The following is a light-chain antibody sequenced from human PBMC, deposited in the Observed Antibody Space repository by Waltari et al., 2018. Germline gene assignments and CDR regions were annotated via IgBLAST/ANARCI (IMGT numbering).Light chain of an antibody. CDR1: STDLASYNL. V-gene: IGLV2-23*01. CDR3: CSYTGSSTSYG. CDR2: EAT. J-gene: IGLJ1*01. Sequence: QSALSQPASVSGSPGQSLTITCTGASTDLASYNLVAWYQHPPTRAPKLIIYEATKRPSGISHRFSGAKSGATASLRISGLQADDEADYYCCSYTGSSTSYGCGGGTKVTVL.